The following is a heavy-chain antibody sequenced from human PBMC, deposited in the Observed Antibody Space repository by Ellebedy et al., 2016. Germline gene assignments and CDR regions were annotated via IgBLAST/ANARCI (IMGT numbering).Heavy chain of an antibody. Sequence: GGSLRLSCAASGFTFSDYAMSWVRQAPGKGLEWVSTISTRGDNTYYADSVKGRFTISRDNSRNTLSLQMNSLRAEDTAMYFCVKSGHSYAWSYWGQGTLVTVSS. CDR1: GFTFSDYA. D-gene: IGHD5-18*01. V-gene: IGHV3-23*01. CDR3: VKSGHSYAWSY. J-gene: IGHJ4*02. CDR2: ISTRGDNT.